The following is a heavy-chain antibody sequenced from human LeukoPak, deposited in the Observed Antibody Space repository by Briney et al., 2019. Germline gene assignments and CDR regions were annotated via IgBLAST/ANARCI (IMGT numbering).Heavy chain of an antibody. Sequence: SQTLSLTCTVSGGSISSGGYYWSWIRQHPGKGLEWIGYIYYSGSTYYNPSLKSRVTISIETSKNQFSLKLSSVTAADTAVYYCARGKLHITGTTRDDVFDIWGQGTMVTVSS. J-gene: IGHJ3*02. V-gene: IGHV4-31*03. CDR3: ARGKLHITGTTRDDVFDI. CDR2: IYYSGST. D-gene: IGHD1-20*01. CDR1: GGSISSGGYY.